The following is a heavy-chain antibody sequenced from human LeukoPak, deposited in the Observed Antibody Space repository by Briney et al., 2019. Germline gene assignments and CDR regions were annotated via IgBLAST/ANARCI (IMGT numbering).Heavy chain of an antibody. CDR1: GGTFSSYA. Sequence: SVKVSCKASGGTFSSYAISWVRQAPGQGLEWMGGIIPIFGTANYAQKFQGRVTITSDESTSTAYMELSSLRSEDTAVYYCARVGYCSSTSCLTFFDCWGQGTLVTVSS. CDR3: ARVGYCSSTSCLTFFDC. V-gene: IGHV1-69*01. D-gene: IGHD2-2*01. J-gene: IGHJ4*02. CDR2: IIPIFGTA.